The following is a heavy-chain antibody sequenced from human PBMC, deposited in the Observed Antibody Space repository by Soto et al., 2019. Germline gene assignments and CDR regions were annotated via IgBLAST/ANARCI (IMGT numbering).Heavy chain of an antibody. Sequence: LRLSFTASGFTFSSYALSWVRLAPGKGLEWVSAISDSGGSAYYADSVKGRFTMSRDNSKNTLYLQMSGLRAEDTAVYYCAKDGCSRTSCYHFDYWGQGTVVTVSS. V-gene: IGHV3-23*01. CDR3: AKDGCSRTSCYHFDY. D-gene: IGHD2-2*01. CDR2: ISDSGGSA. CDR1: GFTFSSYA. J-gene: IGHJ4*02.